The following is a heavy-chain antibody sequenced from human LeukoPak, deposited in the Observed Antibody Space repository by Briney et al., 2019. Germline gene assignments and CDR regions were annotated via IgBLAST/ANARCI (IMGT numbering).Heavy chain of an antibody. Sequence: SETLSLTCTVSGGSISSYYWSWIRQPPGKGLEWIGYIYYSGSTNYNPSLKSRVTISVDTSKNQFSLKLSSVTAADMAVYYCARYSYDSSGSDYWGQGTLVTVSP. V-gene: IGHV4-59*01. J-gene: IGHJ4*02. CDR3: ARYSYDSSGSDY. CDR2: IYYSGST. D-gene: IGHD3-22*01. CDR1: GGSISSYY.